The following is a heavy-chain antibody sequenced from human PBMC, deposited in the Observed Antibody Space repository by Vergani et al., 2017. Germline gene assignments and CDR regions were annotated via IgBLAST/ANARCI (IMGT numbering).Heavy chain of an antibody. CDR2: IIPILGIA. CDR3: ARGGYCSGGGCYSY. V-gene: IGHV1-69*04. J-gene: IGHJ4*02. D-gene: IGHD2-15*01. CDR1: GGTFSSYA. Sequence: QVQLVQSGAEVKKPGSSVKVSCKASGGTFSSYAISWVRQAPGQGLEWMGRIIPILGIANYAQKFQGRVTITADKSTSTAYMELSSLRSEDTAVYYCARGGYCSGGGCYSYWGQGTLVTVSS.